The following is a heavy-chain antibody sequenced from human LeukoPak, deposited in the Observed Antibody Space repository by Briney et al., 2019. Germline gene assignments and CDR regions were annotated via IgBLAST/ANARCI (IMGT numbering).Heavy chain of an antibody. CDR3: AKSGYNRFDY. CDR1: GFNLSSYG. CDR2: ISGSGRDT. D-gene: IGHD5-24*01. Sequence: GGSLRLSCAASGFNLSSYGMTWVRQAPGKGLEWVSVISGSGRDTYYADSVKGRFTISRDKSKNTLYLQMNSLRAEDTAVYYCAKSGYNRFDYWGQGTLVTVSS. J-gene: IGHJ4*02. V-gene: IGHV3-23*01.